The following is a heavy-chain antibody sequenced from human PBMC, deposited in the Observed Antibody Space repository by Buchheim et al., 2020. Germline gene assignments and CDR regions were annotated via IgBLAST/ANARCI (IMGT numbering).Heavy chain of an antibody. J-gene: IGHJ4*02. D-gene: IGHD2-8*01. CDR2: ISYDGSNK. Sequence: QVQLVESGGGVVQPGRSLRLSCAASGFSFSSHAMYWVRQSPGMGLEWVTGISYDGSNKYYADSVKGRFTTSRDNSKNALFLQMNSLSTDDTAVYYCARGACTSARCIVSISPIDYWGQGAL. CDR1: GFSFSSHA. V-gene: IGHV3-30*04. CDR3: ARGACTSARCIVSISPIDY.